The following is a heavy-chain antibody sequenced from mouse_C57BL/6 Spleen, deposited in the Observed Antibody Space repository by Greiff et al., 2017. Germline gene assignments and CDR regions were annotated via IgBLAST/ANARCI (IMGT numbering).Heavy chain of an antibody. Sequence: EVKLLESGPGLVKPSQSLSLTCSVTGYSITSGYYWNWIRQFPGNKLEWMGYISYDGSNNYNPSLKNRISITRDTSKNQFFLKLNSVTTEDTATYYCARAGLLPFAYWGQGTLVTVSA. CDR2: ISYDGSN. D-gene: IGHD1-1*01. V-gene: IGHV3-6*01. CDR1: GYSITSGYY. CDR3: ARAGLLPFAY. J-gene: IGHJ3*01.